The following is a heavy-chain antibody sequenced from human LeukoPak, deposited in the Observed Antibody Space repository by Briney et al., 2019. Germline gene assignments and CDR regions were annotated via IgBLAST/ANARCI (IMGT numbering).Heavy chain of an antibody. D-gene: IGHD1-1*01. V-gene: IGHV3-23*01. J-gene: IGHJ4*02. Sequence: GGSLRLSCAASGFTFTSYAMSWVRQAPGKGLEWVSSISDSGGSTYYADSVKGRFTISRDNSKNTLYLQMNSLRAEDTAVYYCAKDGRPFQPLDPYFDYWGQGTLVAVSS. CDR2: ISDSGGST. CDR3: AKDGRPFQPLDPYFDY. CDR1: GFTFTSYA.